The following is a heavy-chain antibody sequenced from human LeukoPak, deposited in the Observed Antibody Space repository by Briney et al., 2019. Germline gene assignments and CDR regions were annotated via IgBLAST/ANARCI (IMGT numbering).Heavy chain of an antibody. J-gene: IGHJ4*02. CDR3: VRDRDYYVFDL. CDR2: IMKDGGDK. CDR1: GFIFTHYW. V-gene: IGHV3-7*01. D-gene: IGHD3-10*02. Sequence: PGGSLRLSCAASGFIFTHYWTTWVRQAPGKGLEWVANIMKDGGDKQYVYSVKGRFTTSRDNAKNSVYLQMDGLRAEDTAVYYCVRDRDYYVFDLWGQGTLVTVSS.